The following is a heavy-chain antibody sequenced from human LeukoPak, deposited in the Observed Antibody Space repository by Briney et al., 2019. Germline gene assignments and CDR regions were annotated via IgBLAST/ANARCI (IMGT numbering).Heavy chain of an antibody. D-gene: IGHD3-9*01. V-gene: IGHV3-15*01. CDR3: TTGLRYLAH. CDR2: IKSRADAGAT. Sequence: GGSLRLSCAASGITFSYAWMTWVRQAPGKGVEWVGRIKSRADAGATDYAAPVKGRFTISRDDSKNTLYLQMNSLKTEDTAVYYCTTGLRYLAHWGQGALVTVSS. CDR1: GITFSYAW. J-gene: IGHJ4*02.